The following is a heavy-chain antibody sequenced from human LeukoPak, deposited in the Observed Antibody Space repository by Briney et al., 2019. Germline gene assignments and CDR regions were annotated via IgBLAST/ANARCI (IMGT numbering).Heavy chain of an antibody. Sequence: SQTLSLTCAISGDSVSSNSAAWNRIRQSPSRGLEWLGRTYYRSKWYNDYAVSVKSRITINPDTSKNQSSLQLNSVTPEDTAVHYCARDSPLTTVTTFPYWYFDLWGRGTLVTVSS. V-gene: IGHV6-1*01. CDR1: GDSVSSNSAA. D-gene: IGHD4-17*01. CDR2: TYYRSKWYN. CDR3: ARDSPLTTVTTFPYWYFDL. J-gene: IGHJ2*01.